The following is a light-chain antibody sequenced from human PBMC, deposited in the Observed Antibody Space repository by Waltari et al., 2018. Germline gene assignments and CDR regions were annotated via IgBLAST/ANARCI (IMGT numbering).Light chain of an antibody. CDR3: SSYRKSSTAGGV. CDR2: DVT. CDR1: SSDVGGYNY. J-gene: IGLJ1*01. Sequence: QSALTQPASVSGSPGQSITISCTGTSSDVGGYNYVSWYQQHPGKAPKLMIYDVTNRASGVSRRCTGSKSGNTASLTISGLQTDDEADYYCSSYRKSSTAGGVFGTGTKVTVL. V-gene: IGLV2-14*03.